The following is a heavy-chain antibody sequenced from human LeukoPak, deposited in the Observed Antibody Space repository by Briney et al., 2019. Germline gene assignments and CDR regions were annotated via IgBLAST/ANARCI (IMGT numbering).Heavy chain of an antibody. Sequence: GGSLRLSCAAPGFTFSGYGMHWVRQAPGKGLEHVSGISTNGGSTYYANSVRGRFTISRDNSKNTLYLQMGSLRAEDMAVYYCARSLYSSSWLYYFDYWGQGVLVTVSS. CDR3: ARSLYSSSWLYYFDY. CDR1: GFTFSGYG. D-gene: IGHD6-13*01. V-gene: IGHV3-64*01. J-gene: IGHJ4*02. CDR2: ISTNGGST.